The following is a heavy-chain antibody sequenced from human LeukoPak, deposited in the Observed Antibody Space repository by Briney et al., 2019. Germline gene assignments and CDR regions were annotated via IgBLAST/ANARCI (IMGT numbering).Heavy chain of an antibody. Sequence: PGGSLRLSCAASGFTFSVSVMHWVRQAPGKGVEYVSVISSNGGSTSYANSVKGRFTISRDNSKNTLYLQMGSLRAEDMAVYYCARDLSGGGLDYWGQGTLVTVSS. CDR2: ISSNGGST. D-gene: IGHD3-10*01. CDR1: GFTFSVSV. CDR3: ARDLSGGGLDY. V-gene: IGHV3-64*01. J-gene: IGHJ4*02.